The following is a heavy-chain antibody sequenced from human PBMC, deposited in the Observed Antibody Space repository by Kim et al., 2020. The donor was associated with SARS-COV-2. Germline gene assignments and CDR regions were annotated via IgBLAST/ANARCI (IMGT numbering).Heavy chain of an antibody. J-gene: IGHJ4*02. CDR3: AKDHESSGWPTFDY. D-gene: IGHD3-22*01. V-gene: IGHV3-23*01. Sequence: YADSVKGHFTVSRDNAKNTLYLQMDNLGVEDTALYYCAKDHESSGWPTFDYWGQGTQVTVSS.